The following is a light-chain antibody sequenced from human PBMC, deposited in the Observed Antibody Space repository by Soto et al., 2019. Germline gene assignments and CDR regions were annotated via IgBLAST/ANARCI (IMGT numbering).Light chain of an antibody. CDR2: DAS. J-gene: IGKJ1*01. Sequence: IQITQSPSTLSASVGDTVTSTCRASQTISVSLAWYQQKPGKAPNLLIYDASTLQGGVPSRFSGSGSGTEFTLTVTSLQPEDFATYFCQQYDKYSTLGHGTKVDIK. V-gene: IGKV1-5*01. CDR3: QQYDKYST. CDR1: QTISVS.